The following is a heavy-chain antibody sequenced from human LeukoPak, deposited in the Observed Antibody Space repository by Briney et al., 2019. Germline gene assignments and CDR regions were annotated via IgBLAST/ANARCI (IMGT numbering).Heavy chain of an antibody. CDR1: GGSFSSYS. Sequence: SETLSLTCALYGGSFSSYSWSWTWIRQTPEKGLEWIGEIIEKGNVNYNPSLKSRVTIDLDTSKNQFSLKLTSMTAADTAMYYCARGYYPPRWYFDLWGRGTLVTVSS. J-gene: IGHJ2*01. CDR3: ARGYYPPRWYFDL. V-gene: IGHV4-34*01. D-gene: IGHD3-10*01. CDR2: IIEKGNV.